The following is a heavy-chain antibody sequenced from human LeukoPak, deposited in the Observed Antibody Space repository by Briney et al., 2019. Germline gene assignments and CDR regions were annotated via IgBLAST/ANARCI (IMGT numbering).Heavy chain of an antibody. Sequence: PGGSLRLSCAASGFTFSNAWMSWVRQAPGKGLEWVSYISSSGSTIYYADSVKGRFTISRDNAKNSLYLQMNSLRAEDTAVYYCARDRDGYNYPGAFDIWGQGTMVTVSS. CDR2: ISSSGSTI. CDR1: GFTFSNAW. V-gene: IGHV3-11*01. J-gene: IGHJ3*02. D-gene: IGHD5-24*01. CDR3: ARDRDGYNYPGAFDI.